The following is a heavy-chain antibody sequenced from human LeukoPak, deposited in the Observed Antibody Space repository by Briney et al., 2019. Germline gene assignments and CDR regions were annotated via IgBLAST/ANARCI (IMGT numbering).Heavy chain of an antibody. J-gene: IGHJ4*02. CDR3: ARDRYYVFDY. D-gene: IGHD3-10*02. V-gene: IGHV3-9*01. CDR1: GFTFDDYA. CDR2: ISWNSGSI. Sequence: PGRSLRLSCAASGFTFDDYAMHWVRQAPGKGLEWVSGISWNSGSIGYADSVKGRFTMSRDNAKNTLYLQMNSLRAEDTAVYYCARDRYYVFDYWGQGTLVTVSS.